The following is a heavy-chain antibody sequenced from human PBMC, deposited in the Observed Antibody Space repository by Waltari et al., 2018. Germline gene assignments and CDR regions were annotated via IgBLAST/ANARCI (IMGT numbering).Heavy chain of an antibody. V-gene: IGHV1-69*05. Sequence: QVQLVQSGAEVKKPGSSVKVSCKASGGTFSSYAISWVRQAPGQGLEWMGGIIPSFGTANYAQKFQGRVTITTDESTSTAYMELSSLRSEDTAVYYCARDGGVGDHLPEYFQHWGQGTLVTVSS. D-gene: IGHD2-8*02. CDR1: GGTFSSYA. CDR2: IIPSFGTA. CDR3: ARDGGVGDHLPEYFQH. J-gene: IGHJ1*01.